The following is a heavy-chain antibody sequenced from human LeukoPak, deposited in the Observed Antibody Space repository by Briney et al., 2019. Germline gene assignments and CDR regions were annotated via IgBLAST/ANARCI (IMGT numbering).Heavy chain of an antibody. CDR1: GYSFTSYW. V-gene: IGHV5-51*01. D-gene: IGHD3-10*01. J-gene: IGHJ3*02. CDR3: ARHREHYYGSGSPYDAFDI. CDR2: IYPGDSDT. Sequence: PGESLKISCKGSGYSFTSYWIGWVRQMPGKGLEWMGIIYPGDSDTRYSPSFQGQVTISADKSISTAYLQWSSLKASDTAMYYCARHREHYYGSGSPYDAFDIWGQGTMVTVSS.